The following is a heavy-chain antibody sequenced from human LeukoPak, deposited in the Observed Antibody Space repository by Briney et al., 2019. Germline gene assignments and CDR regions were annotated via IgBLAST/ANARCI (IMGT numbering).Heavy chain of an antibody. V-gene: IGHV3-11*06. J-gene: IGHJ4*02. CDR3: ARGAIAARLFDY. Sequence: PGGSLRLSCAASGFTFSDYYMSWIRQAPGKGLEWVSSISSSSSYIYYADSVKGRFTISRDNAKNSLYLQMNSLRAEDTAVYYCARGAIAARLFDYWGQGTLVTVSS. D-gene: IGHD6-6*01. CDR1: GFTFSDYY. CDR2: ISSSSSYI.